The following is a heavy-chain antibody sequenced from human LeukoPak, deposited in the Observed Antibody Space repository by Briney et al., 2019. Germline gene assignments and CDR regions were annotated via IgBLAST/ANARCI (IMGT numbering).Heavy chain of an antibody. D-gene: IGHD6-13*01. Sequence: GGSLRLSCAASGFTFSSFAMHWVRQSPGKGLEWVAVIWYDGSNKLYADSVKGRFTISRDNSRNTLYLQMNSLSAEGTAVYYCARDRYSSMWSVLEYWGQGALVTVSS. V-gene: IGHV3-33*01. CDR2: IWYDGSNK. CDR3: ARDRYSSMWSVLEY. J-gene: IGHJ4*02. CDR1: GFTFSSFA.